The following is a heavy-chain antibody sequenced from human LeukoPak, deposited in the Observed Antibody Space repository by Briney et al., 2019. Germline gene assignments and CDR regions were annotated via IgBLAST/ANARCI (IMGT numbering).Heavy chain of an antibody. CDR2: IYYSGST. J-gene: IGHJ4*02. CDR1: GVSISSGGYY. Sequence: PSETLSLTCTVSGVSISSGGYYWSWIRQHPGKGLEWIGYIYYSGSTYYNPSLKSRVTISVDTSKNQFSLKLSSVTAADTAVYYCARQTTVTSYGIDYWGQGTLVTVSS. D-gene: IGHD4-17*01. CDR3: ARQTTVTSYGIDY. V-gene: IGHV4-31*03.